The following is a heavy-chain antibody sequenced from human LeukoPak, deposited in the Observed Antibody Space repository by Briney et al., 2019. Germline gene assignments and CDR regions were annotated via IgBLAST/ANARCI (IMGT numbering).Heavy chain of an antibody. Sequence: ASVKVSCKASGGTFSSYAISWVRQAPGQGLEWMGWINAYNGNTNYAQKFQGRVTMTTDTSTSTAYMELRSLRSDDTAVYYCAREGSSYCSGASCYGDAFDIWGQGTMVTVSS. D-gene: IGHD2-15*01. CDR1: GGTFSSYA. CDR3: AREGSSYCSGASCYGDAFDI. CDR2: INAYNGNT. J-gene: IGHJ3*02. V-gene: IGHV1-18*01.